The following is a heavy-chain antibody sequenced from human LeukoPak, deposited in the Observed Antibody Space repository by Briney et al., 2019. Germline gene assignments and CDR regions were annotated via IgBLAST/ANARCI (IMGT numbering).Heavy chain of an antibody. Sequence: PGGSLRLSCAASGFILSDRYMAWIRQAPGKGLEWLSYISGSGSDINYADSVKGRFTISRDNSKNSLYLQMNSLRTEDTALYYCAKDGTQVADYYYYGMDVWGQGTTVTVSS. V-gene: IGHV3-11*05. CDR2: ISGSGSDI. J-gene: IGHJ6*02. CDR1: GFILSDRY. D-gene: IGHD5-12*01. CDR3: AKDGTQVADYYYYGMDV.